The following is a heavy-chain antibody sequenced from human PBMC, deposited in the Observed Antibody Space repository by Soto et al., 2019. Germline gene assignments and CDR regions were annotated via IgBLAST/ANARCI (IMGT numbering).Heavy chain of an antibody. J-gene: IGHJ5*02. CDR3: ARVGTEWELPEMSGFDP. CDR2: ISAYNGNT. D-gene: IGHD1-26*01. V-gene: IGHV1-18*01. CDR1: GYSFTSYG. Sequence: ASVKVSCKASGYSFTSYGISWVRQAPGQGLEWMGWISAYNGNTNYAQKLQGRVTMTTDTSTSTAYMELRSLRSDDTAVYYCARVGTEWELPEMSGFDPWGQGTLVTVS.